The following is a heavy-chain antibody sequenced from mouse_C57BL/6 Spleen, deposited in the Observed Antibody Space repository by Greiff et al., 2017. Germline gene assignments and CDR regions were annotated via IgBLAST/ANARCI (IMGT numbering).Heavy chain of an antibody. CDR3: ASRDSSGPFDY. V-gene: IGHV1-61*01. CDR1: GYTFTSYW. D-gene: IGHD3-2*02. J-gene: IGHJ2*01. Sequence: QVQLQQPGAELVRPGSSVKLSCKASGYTFTSYWMDWVKQRPGQGLEWIGNIYPSDSETHYNQKFKDKATLTVDKSSSTAYMQLSSLTSKDSAVYYCASRDSSGPFDYWGQGTTLTVSS. CDR2: IYPSDSET.